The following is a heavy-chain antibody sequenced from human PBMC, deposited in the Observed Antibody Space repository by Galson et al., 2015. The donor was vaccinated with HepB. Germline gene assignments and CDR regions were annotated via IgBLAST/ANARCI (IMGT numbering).Heavy chain of an antibody. CDR1: GSYT. CDR2: ISYDGTNK. D-gene: IGHD4-11*01. V-gene: IGHV3-30*04. J-gene: IGHJ6*02. CDR3: ARDGTSSKYYYYGMGV. Sequence: SLRLSCAASGSYTIHWVRQAPGKGLEWVAIISYDGTNKYYADSVKGRFTISRDSSKNTLYLQMDSLRTEDTAVYYCARDGTSSKYYYYGMGVWGRGTTVTVSS.